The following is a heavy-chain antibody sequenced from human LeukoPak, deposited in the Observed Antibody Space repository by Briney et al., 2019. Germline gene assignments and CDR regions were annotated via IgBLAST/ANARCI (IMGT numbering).Heavy chain of an antibody. Sequence: ASVKVSCKASGYTFTSYDINWVRQATGQGLEWMGWMNPNSGNTGYAQKFQGRVTMTRNTSISTAYMELSSLRSEDTAVYYCARGGYCSGDSCYPADAFDIWGQGTMVTVSS. D-gene: IGHD2-15*01. CDR1: GYTFTSYD. CDR3: ARGGYCSGDSCYPADAFDI. V-gene: IGHV1-8*01. CDR2: MNPNSGNT. J-gene: IGHJ3*02.